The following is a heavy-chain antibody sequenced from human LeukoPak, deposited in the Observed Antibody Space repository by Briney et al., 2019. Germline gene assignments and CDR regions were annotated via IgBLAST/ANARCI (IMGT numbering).Heavy chain of an antibody. J-gene: IGHJ6*02. V-gene: IGHV1-8*01. CDR3: ARGRIQLWSYGMDV. D-gene: IGHD5-18*01. CDR1: GYTFTSYD. Sequence: ASVNVSCKASGYTFTSYDINWVRQATGQGLEWMGWMNPNSGNTGYAQKLQGRDTMTRNTSISTAYMELSSLRSEDTAVYYCARGRIQLWSYGMDVWGQGNTVTVSS. CDR2: MNPNSGNT.